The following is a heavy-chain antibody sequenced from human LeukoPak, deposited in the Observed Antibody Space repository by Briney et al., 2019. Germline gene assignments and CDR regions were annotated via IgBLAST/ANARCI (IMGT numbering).Heavy chain of an antibody. D-gene: IGHD5-12*01. V-gene: IGHV1-3*01. Sequence: ASVKVSCKASGYTFTRYAVHWVRQAPGQRPEWMGWINAGNGDTKYSQKFQGRVTMTTDTSTSTAYMELRSLRSDDTAVYYCARDDILGHGDYWGQGTLVTVSS. CDR3: ARDDILGHGDY. J-gene: IGHJ4*02. CDR2: INAGNGDT. CDR1: GYTFTRYA.